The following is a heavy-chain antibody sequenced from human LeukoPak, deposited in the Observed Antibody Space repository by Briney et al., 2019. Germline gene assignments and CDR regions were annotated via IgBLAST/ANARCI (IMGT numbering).Heavy chain of an antibody. CDR3: ARFTYYDSSGYQTKSFDY. V-gene: IGHV5-51*01. J-gene: IGHJ4*02. Sequence: PGESLKISCNVSGYSFTSYWIGWVRQMPGKGLECMGIIYPGDSDTRYSPSFQGQVTISADKSISTAYLQWSSLKASDTAMYYCARFTYYDSSGYQTKSFDYWGQGTLVTVSS. CDR2: IYPGDSDT. D-gene: IGHD3-22*01. CDR1: GYSFTSYW.